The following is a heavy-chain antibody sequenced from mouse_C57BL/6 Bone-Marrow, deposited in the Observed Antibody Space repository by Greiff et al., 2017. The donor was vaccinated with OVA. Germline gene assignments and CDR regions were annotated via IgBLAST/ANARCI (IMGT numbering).Heavy chain of an antibody. D-gene: IGHD4-1*01. CDR3: ARRLGRGGLYAMDY. V-gene: IGHV1-81*01. CDR1: GYTFTSYG. CDR2: IYPRSGNT. Sequence: VQLQQSGAELARPGASVKLSCKASGYTFTSYGISWVKQRTGQGLEWIGEIYPRSGNTYYNEKFKGKATLTADKSSSTAYMELSRLTSEDSAVYVCARRLGRGGLYAMDYWGQGTSVTVSS. J-gene: IGHJ4*01.